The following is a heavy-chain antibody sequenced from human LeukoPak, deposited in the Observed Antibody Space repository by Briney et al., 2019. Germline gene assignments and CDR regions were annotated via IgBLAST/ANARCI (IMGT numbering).Heavy chain of an antibody. Sequence: PGGSLRLSCAASGFTFSSYSMNWVRQAPGKGLEWVSSISSSSSYIYYADSVKGRFTTSRDNAKNSLYLQMNSLRAEDTAVYYCARRERYCSGGSCYPLFDPWGQGTLVTVSS. D-gene: IGHD2-15*01. CDR2: ISSSSSYI. J-gene: IGHJ5*02. CDR1: GFTFSSYS. CDR3: ARRERYCSGGSCYPLFDP. V-gene: IGHV3-21*01.